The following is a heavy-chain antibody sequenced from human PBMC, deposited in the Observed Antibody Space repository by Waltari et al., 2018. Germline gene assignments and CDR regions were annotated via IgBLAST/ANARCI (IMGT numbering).Heavy chain of an antibody. CDR3: ASPSGIYDFWSGYYRFDY. Sequence: QVQLVQSGAEVKKPGSSVKVSCKASGGTFSSYAISWVRQAPAHGLEWMGGIIPIFGTANYAQKFQGRVTITTDESTSTAYMELSSLRSEDTAVYYCASPSGIYDFWSGYYRFDYWGQGTLVTVSS. D-gene: IGHD3-3*01. V-gene: IGHV1-69*05. CDR2: IIPIFGTA. CDR1: GGTFSSYA. J-gene: IGHJ4*02.